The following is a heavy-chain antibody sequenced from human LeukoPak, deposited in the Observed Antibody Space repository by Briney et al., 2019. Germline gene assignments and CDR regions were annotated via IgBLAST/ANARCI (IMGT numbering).Heavy chain of an antibody. V-gene: IGHV4-59*01. J-gene: IGHJ4*02. CDR3: ARAYYDILTGYYGFDY. Sequence: SETLSLTCTVSGGSISSYYWSWIRQPPGKGLEWIGYIYYSGSTNYNPSLKSRVTISVDTSKNQFSLKLSSVTAADTAVYYCARAYYDILTGYYGFDYWGQGTLATVSS. CDR2: IYYSGST. D-gene: IGHD3-9*01. CDR1: GGSISSYY.